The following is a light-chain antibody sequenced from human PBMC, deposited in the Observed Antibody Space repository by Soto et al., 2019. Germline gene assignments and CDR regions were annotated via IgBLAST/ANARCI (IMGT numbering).Light chain of an antibody. J-gene: IGKJ4*01. CDR3: QQYDNLPLT. Sequence: DIQMTQSPSSLSASVGDRVTITCQASQDSSNHLNWYQQKPGKVPKLLIYDASNLEIGVPSRFSGSGSGTDFTFTISSLQPEDIATYYCQQYDNLPLTFGGGTKVEIK. CDR2: DAS. CDR1: QDSSNH. V-gene: IGKV1-33*01.